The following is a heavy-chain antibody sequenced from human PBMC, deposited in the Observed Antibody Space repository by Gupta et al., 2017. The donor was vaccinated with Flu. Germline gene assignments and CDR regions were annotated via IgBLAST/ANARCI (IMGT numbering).Heavy chain of an antibody. V-gene: IGHV3-74*03. CDR2: INSDGSST. J-gene: IGHJ3*02. Sequence: STYFIHWVRQAPGKGLVWISRINSDGSSTTYADSVKGRFTIYRDNAKNTLYLQMNSLRAEDTAVYYCAGPVGRWNDALDICGQGTMVTVSS. D-gene: IGHD1-1*01. CDR1: STYF. CDR3: AGPVGRWNDALDI.